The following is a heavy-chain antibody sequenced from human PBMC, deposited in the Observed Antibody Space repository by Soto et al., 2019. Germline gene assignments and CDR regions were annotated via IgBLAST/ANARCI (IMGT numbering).Heavy chain of an antibody. D-gene: IGHD1-26*01. V-gene: IGHV4-59*01. Sequence: SETLSLSCTVSGGSISSYYWSWIRQPPGKGLELIGYIYYSGSTNYNPSLKSRVTISVDTSKNQFSLKLSSVTAADTAVYYCARDSIPEPPGNCFDPWGQGTLVTVS. CDR1: GGSISSYY. CDR2: IYYSGST. CDR3: ARDSIPEPPGNCFDP. J-gene: IGHJ5*02.